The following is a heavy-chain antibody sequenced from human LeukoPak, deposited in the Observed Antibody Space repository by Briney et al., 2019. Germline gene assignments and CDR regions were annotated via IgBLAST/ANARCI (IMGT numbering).Heavy chain of an antibody. CDR2: IWYDGSNK. Sequence: GGSLRLSCAASGFTFSSYGLHWVRQAPGKGLEWVAVIWYDGSNKYYADSVKGRFTISRDNSKNTLYLQMNSLRAEDTAVYYCARDLTMVRTMLGYWGQGTLVTVSS. CDR3: ARDLTMVRTMLGY. D-gene: IGHD3-10*01. V-gene: IGHV3-33*01. CDR1: GFTFSSYG. J-gene: IGHJ4*02.